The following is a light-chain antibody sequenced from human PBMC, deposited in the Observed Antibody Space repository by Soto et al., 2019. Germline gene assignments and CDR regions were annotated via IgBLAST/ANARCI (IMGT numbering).Light chain of an antibody. V-gene: IGLV2-14*01. Sequence: QSALTQPASVSGSPGQSITISCTGTSSDVGGYSYASWYQQHPGKTPKLMIYEVSNRPSGVSHRFSGSKSGNTASLTISGLQTEDEADYYCSSFSSITREVFGGGTKLTVL. CDR3: SSFSSITREV. CDR1: SSDVGGYSY. CDR2: EVS. J-gene: IGLJ2*01.